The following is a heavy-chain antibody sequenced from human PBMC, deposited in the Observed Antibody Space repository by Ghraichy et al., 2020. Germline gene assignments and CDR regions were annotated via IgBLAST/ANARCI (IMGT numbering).Heavy chain of an antibody. CDR3: ARDFPPHPDLVGATRKFDY. Sequence: SCAASGFTFSSYSMNWVRQAPGKGLEWVSYISSSSSTIYYADSVKGRFTISRDNAKNSLYLQMNSLRAEDTAVYYCARDFPPHPDLVGATRKFDYWGQGTLVTVSS. V-gene: IGHV3-48*01. CDR2: ISSSSSTI. J-gene: IGHJ4*02. D-gene: IGHD1-26*01. CDR1: GFTFSSYS.